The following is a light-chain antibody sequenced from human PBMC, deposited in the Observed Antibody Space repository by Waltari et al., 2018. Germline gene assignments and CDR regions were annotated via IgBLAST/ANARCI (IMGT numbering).Light chain of an antibody. CDR1: SGYSSNV. J-gene: IGLJ3*02. Sequence: LVLTQSPSASASLGASVKLTCTLSSGYSSNVIAWLQQQPGKGPRYLMKVNSDGSHRKGDDIPDRSSASKSGTECYLTISSLQSEDEADYYCQTGGHGTWVFGGGTKLTVL. V-gene: IGLV4-69*01. CDR2: VNSDGSH. CDR3: QTGGHGTWV.